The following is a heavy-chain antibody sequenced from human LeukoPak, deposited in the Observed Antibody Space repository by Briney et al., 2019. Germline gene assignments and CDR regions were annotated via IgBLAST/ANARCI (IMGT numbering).Heavy chain of an antibody. CDR3: ARDNYYDFWSGYPNAGSV. Sequence: AASVKVSCKASGGTFSSYAISWVRQAPGQGLEWMGGIIPIFGTANYAQKFQGRVTITTDESTSTAYMVLSSLRSEDTAVYYCARDNYYDFWSGYPNAGSVWGKGTTVTVSS. CDR2: IIPIFGTA. J-gene: IGHJ6*04. V-gene: IGHV1-69*05. D-gene: IGHD3-3*01. CDR1: GGTFSSYA.